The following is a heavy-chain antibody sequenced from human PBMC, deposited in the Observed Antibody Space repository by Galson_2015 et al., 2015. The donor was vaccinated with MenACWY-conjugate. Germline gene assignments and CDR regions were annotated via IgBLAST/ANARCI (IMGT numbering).Heavy chain of an antibody. J-gene: IGHJ4*02. D-gene: IGHD6-6*01. CDR3: ARVGGSSLAPFDY. Sequence: LRLSCATSAFSVGSNYMSWVRQAPGKGLEWVSIIYSGGDTYYADSVKGRFTISRDSSKNTLYLQMNYLRAEDTAVYYCARVGGSSLAPFDYWGQGTLVTVSS. V-gene: IGHV3-53*01. CDR2: IYSGGDT. CDR1: AFSVGSNY.